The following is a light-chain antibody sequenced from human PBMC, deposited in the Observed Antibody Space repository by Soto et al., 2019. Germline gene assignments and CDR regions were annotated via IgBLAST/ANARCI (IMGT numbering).Light chain of an antibody. J-gene: IGKJ2*01. V-gene: IGKV3D-20*01. CDR2: DAS. Sequence: EIVLTQSPATLSLSPGERATLSCGASQSVSSSSLAWYQQKPGLAPRLLIYDASYRATGIPDRFSGSGSGTDFTLTISRLEPEDFAVYYCQQYDSSPQTFGQGTKLEIK. CDR3: QQYDSSPQT. CDR1: QSVSSSS.